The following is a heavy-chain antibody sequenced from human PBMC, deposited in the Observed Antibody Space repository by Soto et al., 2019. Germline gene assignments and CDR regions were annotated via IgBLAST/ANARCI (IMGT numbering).Heavy chain of an antibody. D-gene: IGHD3-10*01. CDR3: AKVGYYYYGMDV. CDR1: GFTFSSYA. V-gene: IGHV3-23*01. CDR2: ISGSGGST. Sequence: EVQLLESGGGLVQPGGSLRLSWAASGFTFSSYAMSWVRQAPGKGLEWVSAISGSGGSTYYADSVKGRFTISRDNSKNTLYLQMNSLRAEDTAVYYCAKVGYYYYGMDVWGQGTTVTVSS. J-gene: IGHJ6*02.